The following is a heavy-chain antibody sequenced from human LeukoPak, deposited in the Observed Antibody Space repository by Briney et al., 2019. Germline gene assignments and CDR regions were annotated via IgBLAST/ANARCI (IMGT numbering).Heavy chain of an antibody. J-gene: IGHJ4*02. CDR1: GFSFNSYW. CDR2: IKEEGSEK. D-gene: IGHD7-27*01. Sequence: PGGSLRLSCAASGFSFNSYWMSWVRQAPGKGREWVANIKEEGSEKYYVDSVKGRFTISIDNAKNSVYLQMNSLRVEDTAVYYCARRKPGHPVFEYWAQGTLVIVS. CDR3: ARRKPGHPVFEY. V-gene: IGHV3-7*01.